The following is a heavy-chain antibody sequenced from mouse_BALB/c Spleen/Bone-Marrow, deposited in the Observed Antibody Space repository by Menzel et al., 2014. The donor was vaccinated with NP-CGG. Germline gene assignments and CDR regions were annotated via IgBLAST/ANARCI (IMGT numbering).Heavy chain of an antibody. V-gene: IGHV1-9*01. CDR2: ILPGSGST. Sequence: QVQLKQSGAELMKPGASVKISCKATGYTFSRYWIEWVKQRPGHGLEWVGEILPGSGSTNYNEKFKGKATFTADTSSNTAYMQLSSLTSEDSAVYYCARNYGNYVWFANWGQGTLVTVSA. J-gene: IGHJ3*01. CDR3: ARNYGNYVWFAN. D-gene: IGHD2-1*01. CDR1: GYTFSRYW.